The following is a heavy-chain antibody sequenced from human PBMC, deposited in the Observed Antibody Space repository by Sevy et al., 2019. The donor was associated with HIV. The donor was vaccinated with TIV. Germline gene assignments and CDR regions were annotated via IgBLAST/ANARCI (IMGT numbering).Heavy chain of an antibody. Sequence: ASVKVSCKASGYTFTSYYIHWVRQAPGQGLEWMGLINPSGGTTTYARKFQGRVTMTRDTSTSTVYMELSSLRYEDTAVYYCARERGVVTNFLRGAFDIWGQGTMVTVSS. CDR3: ARERGVVTNFLRGAFDI. CDR1: GYTFTSYY. V-gene: IGHV1-46*01. CDR2: INPSGGTT. D-gene: IGHD2-21*02. J-gene: IGHJ3*02.